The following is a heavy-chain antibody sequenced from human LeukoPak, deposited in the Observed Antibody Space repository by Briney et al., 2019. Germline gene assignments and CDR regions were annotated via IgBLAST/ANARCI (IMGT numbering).Heavy chain of an antibody. V-gene: IGHV3-23*01. J-gene: IGHJ3*02. CDR1: GFTFSSYS. Sequence: GGSLRLSCAASGFTFSSYSMNWVRQAPGKGLEWVSAISGSGGSTYYADSVKGRFTISRDNSKNTLYLQMNSLRAEDTAVYYCARKRSYSSSSGGDAFDIWGQGTMVTVSS. D-gene: IGHD6-6*01. CDR3: ARKRSYSSSSGGDAFDI. CDR2: ISGSGGST.